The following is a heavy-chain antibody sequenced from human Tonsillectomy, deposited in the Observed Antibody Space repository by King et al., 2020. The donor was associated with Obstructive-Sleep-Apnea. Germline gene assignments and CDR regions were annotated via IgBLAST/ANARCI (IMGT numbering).Heavy chain of an antibody. CDR2: IYYSGST. D-gene: IGHD3-22*01. V-gene: IGHV4-59*08. CDR1: GGSISNYY. J-gene: IGHJ4*02. CDR3: ARHGGYYYPFDY. Sequence: HVQLQESGPGLVKPSETLSLTCTVSGGSISNYYWSWIRQPPGKGLEWIGYIYYSGSTNYNSSLKSRVTISVDTSKNQFSLKLSSVTAADTAVYYCARHGGYYYPFDYWGQGTLVTVSS.